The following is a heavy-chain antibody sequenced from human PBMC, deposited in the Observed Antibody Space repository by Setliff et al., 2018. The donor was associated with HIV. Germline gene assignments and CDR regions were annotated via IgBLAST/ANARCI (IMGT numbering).Heavy chain of an antibody. CDR3: EAATVGQTGYYGIDV. D-gene: IGHD1-26*01. CDR2: IYQSGTT. Sequence: SETLSLTCTVSGGPITTSTYYWGWIRQPPGKGLEWIGNIYQSGTTFYNASLRSRVTMSVDTSKNQFSLKLNFVTAADTAVYYCEAATVGQTGYYGIDVWGQGTAVPSP. J-gene: IGHJ6*02. CDR1: GGPITTSTYY. V-gene: IGHV4-39*07.